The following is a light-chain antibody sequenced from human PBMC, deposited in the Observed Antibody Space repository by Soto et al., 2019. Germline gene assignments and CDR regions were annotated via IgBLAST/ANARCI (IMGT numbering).Light chain of an antibody. V-gene: IGKV3-15*01. CDR1: QNVGNN. J-gene: IGKJ1*01. CDR3: QQFNNWPPWT. CDR2: GAS. Sequence: EIVMTQSPATLSVSPGERATPSCRASQNVGNNLVWYQQKPGQAPRLLIYGASTRAAGIPDRFSGSGSGTEFTLTISGLQSDDFAVYYCQQFNNWPPWTFGQGTKVDIK.